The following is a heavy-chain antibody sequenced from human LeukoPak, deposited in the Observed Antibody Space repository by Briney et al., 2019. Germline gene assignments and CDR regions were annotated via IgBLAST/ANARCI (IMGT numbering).Heavy chain of an antibody. D-gene: IGHD3-3*01. CDR1: GFAFSSFG. CDR2: SGGSGGAT. Sequence: GGSLRLSCTASGFAFSSFGMSWVRQSPETGLEWVSVSGGSGGATHYAESVKGRFTISRDNSKNTLYLEMSRLRADDTAVYYCAKGKDFNGYYVDSWGQGTLVTVSS. J-gene: IGHJ4*02. V-gene: IGHV3-23*01. CDR3: AKGKDFNGYYVDS.